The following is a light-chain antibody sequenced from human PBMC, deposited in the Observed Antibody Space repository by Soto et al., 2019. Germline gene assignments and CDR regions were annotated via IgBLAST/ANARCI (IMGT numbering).Light chain of an antibody. CDR3: QQYGVSMFT. V-gene: IGKV3-20*01. J-gene: IGKJ2*01. CDR1: QTVRDGY. CDR2: GAS. Sequence: DIVLTQSPGTLSLSPGERATLSCRASQTVRDGYLAWYQQKPGQAPRLFIYGASARATGIPDRFGGSGSGTDFTLTISGLEPEDFAVYYCQQYGVSMFTFGQGAKLEIK.